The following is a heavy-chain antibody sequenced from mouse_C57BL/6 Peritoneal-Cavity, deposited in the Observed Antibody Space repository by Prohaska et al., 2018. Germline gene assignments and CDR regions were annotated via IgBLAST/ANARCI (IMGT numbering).Heavy chain of an antibody. D-gene: IGHD1-1*01. V-gene: IGHV1-76*01. CDR3: ANYYGSSYGYFDV. CDR2: IYPGSGNT. CDR1: GYTFTDYY. Sequence: SVKLSCKASGYTFTDYYINWVKQRPGQGLEWIARIYPGSGNTYYNEKFKGKATLTAEKSSSTDYMQLSSLTSEDSAVYFWANYYGSSYGYFDVWGTGTTVSVSS. J-gene: IGHJ1*03.